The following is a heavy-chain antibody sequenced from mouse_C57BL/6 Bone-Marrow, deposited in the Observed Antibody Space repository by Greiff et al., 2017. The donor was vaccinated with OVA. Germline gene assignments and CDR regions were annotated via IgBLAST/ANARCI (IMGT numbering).Heavy chain of an antibody. J-gene: IGHJ3*01. CDR1: GYTFTSYW. Sequence: VQLQQPGAELVKPGASVKLSCKASGYTFTSYWMQWVKQRPGQGLEWIGEIYPSDSYTNYNQKFKGKATLTVDTSSSTAYMQLSSLTSEDSAVYYCARSYRAWGQGTLVTVSA. CDR2: IYPSDSYT. D-gene: IGHD2-14*01. CDR3: ARSYRA. V-gene: IGHV1-50*01.